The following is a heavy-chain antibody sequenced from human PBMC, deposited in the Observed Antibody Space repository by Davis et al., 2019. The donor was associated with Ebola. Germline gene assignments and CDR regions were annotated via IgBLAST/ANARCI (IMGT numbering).Heavy chain of an antibody. CDR3: AREVRPGDAFDI. CDR1: GFTFSTFS. J-gene: IGHJ3*02. V-gene: IGHV3-53*01. Sequence: GESLKISCAASGFTFSTFSINWFRQAPGKGLEWVSVIYSGGSTYYADSVKGRFTISRDNSKNTLYLQMNSLRAEDTAVYYCAREVRPGDAFDIWGQGTMVTVSS. CDR2: IYSGGST.